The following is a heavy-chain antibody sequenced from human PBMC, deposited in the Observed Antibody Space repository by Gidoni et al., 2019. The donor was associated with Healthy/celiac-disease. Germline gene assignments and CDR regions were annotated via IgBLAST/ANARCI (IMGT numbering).Heavy chain of an antibody. J-gene: IGHJ1*01. Sequence: EVQLVESGGGLVQPGRSLRLSCAASGFTFDDYAMHWVRQAPGKGLEWVSGSSWNSGSIGYADSVKGRFTISRDNAKNSLYLQMNSLRAEDTALYYCAKGSGSLLSEYFQHWGQGTLVTVSS. CDR3: AKGSGSLLSEYFQH. CDR1: GFTFDDYA. CDR2: SSWNSGSI. D-gene: IGHD1-26*01. V-gene: IGHV3-9*01.